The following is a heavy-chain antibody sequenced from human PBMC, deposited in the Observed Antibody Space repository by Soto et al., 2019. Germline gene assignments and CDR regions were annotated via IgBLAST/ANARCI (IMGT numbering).Heavy chain of an antibody. V-gene: IGHV3-23*01. CDR2: ISGSGENT. Sequence: GGSLRLSCAASGFTFSGFAMSWVRQAPGKGLEWVSGISGSGENTHYADSVKGRFTISRDNSKNTLYLQLNILSAEDTALYHCAKRPHFDFWSGPFDPWGPGTLVTVSS. CDR1: GFTFSGFA. D-gene: IGHD3-3*01. CDR3: AKRPHFDFWSGPFDP. J-gene: IGHJ5*02.